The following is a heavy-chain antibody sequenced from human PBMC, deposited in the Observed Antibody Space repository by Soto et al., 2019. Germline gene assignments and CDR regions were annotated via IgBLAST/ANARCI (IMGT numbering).Heavy chain of an antibody. Sequence: QLQLQESGSGLVKPSQTLSLTCAVSGGSISSGGYSWSWIRQPPGKGLEWIGYIYHSGSTYYNPSPKSRVTISVDRAQNQFSRKLSSVAAADTAVYYCAGGPGVARNYWGQGTLVTVSS. V-gene: IGHV4-30-2*01. J-gene: IGHJ4*02. CDR2: IYHSGST. D-gene: IGHD5-12*01. CDR3: AGGPGVARNY. CDR1: GGSISSGGYS.